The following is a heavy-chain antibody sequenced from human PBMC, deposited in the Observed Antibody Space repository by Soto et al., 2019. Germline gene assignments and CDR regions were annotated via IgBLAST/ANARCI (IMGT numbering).Heavy chain of an antibody. CDR1: GLTVSGKKC. CDR2: LYDVDGS. V-gene: IGHV3-53*01. D-gene: IGHD1-1*01. J-gene: IGHJ3*01. Sequence: GGSLRLSCAAFGLTVSGKKCVAWVRQAPGKGLEWVSALYDVDGSFYADSVKGRFTTSSDSSKTTVYLQMNGLRPDDTAVYYCATWHEREHAYDVWGQGTTVTV. CDR3: ATWHEREHAYDV.